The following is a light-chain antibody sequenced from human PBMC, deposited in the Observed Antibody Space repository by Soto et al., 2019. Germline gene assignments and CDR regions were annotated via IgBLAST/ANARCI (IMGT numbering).Light chain of an antibody. Sequence: QSALTQPTSASGSPGQSVTISCTGTSSDVGGYDSVSWYQQHPGKAPKLMIYEVNKRPSGVPARFSGSKSGNTASLTVSGLQAEDEADYYCSSYAGTNNLVFGTGTKLTVL. V-gene: IGLV2-8*01. CDR3: SSYAGTNNLV. J-gene: IGLJ1*01. CDR2: EVN. CDR1: SSDVGGYDS.